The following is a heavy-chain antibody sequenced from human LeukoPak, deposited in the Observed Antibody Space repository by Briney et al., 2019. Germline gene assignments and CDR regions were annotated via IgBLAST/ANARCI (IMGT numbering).Heavy chain of an antibody. Sequence: PGGTLRLSCAVSGFTFSSYAMTWVRQAPGKGLEWVSVMSSSSGDTYYAASMKGRFIISTDNFKNTVYLQMNSLRAEDTAVYYCAKEDDFGNHFDYWGQGTLVTVSS. CDR1: GFTFSSYA. D-gene: IGHD4-11*01. CDR2: MSSSSGDT. J-gene: IGHJ4*02. CDR3: AKEDDFGNHFDY. V-gene: IGHV3-23*01.